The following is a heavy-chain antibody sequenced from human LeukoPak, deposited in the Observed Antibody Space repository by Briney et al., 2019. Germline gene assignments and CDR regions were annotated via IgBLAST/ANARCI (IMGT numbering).Heavy chain of an antibody. CDR3: ARGLGGGDYGWYFDL. J-gene: IGHJ2*01. Sequence: SETLSLTCTVSSGSISSYYWSWIRQPPGKGLEWIGYIYYSGSTDYNSSLKSRVTISVDTSKNQFSLKLSSVTAADTAVYYCARGLGGGDYGWYFDLWGRGTLVTVSS. V-gene: IGHV4-59*12. CDR2: IYYSGST. CDR1: SGSISSYY. D-gene: IGHD4-17*01.